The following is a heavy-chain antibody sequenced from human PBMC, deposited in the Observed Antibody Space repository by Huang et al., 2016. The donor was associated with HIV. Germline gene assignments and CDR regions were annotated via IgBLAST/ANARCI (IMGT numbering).Heavy chain of an antibody. Sequence: QLRLQESGSGLVKPSQTLSLTCAVSGASISSGGYSWSWIRQPPGKGLEWIGYIFHSGSTYYKPSLKSRVTTSVDKAKNQFSLKLNSLTAADTAVYYCARGDYDTRGYYGWFDPWGQGTLVTVSS. D-gene: IGHD3-22*01. CDR3: ARGDYDTRGYYGWFDP. J-gene: IGHJ5*02. CDR2: IFHSGST. V-gene: IGHV4-30-2*01. CDR1: GASISSGGYS.